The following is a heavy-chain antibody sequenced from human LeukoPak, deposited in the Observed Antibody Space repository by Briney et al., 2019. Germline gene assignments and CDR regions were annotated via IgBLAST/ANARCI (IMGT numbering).Heavy chain of an antibody. J-gene: IGHJ4*02. CDR1: GFTFGDYA. CDR3: TRVINSEMATSS. V-gene: IGHV3-49*04. D-gene: IGHD5-24*01. CDR2: IRSKAYGGTT. Sequence: GRSLRLSCTASGFTFGDYAMSWVRQAPGKGLEWVGFIRSKAYGGTTEYAASVKGRFTISRDDSKSIAYLQMNSLKTEDTAVYYCTRVINSEMATSSRGQGTLVTVSS.